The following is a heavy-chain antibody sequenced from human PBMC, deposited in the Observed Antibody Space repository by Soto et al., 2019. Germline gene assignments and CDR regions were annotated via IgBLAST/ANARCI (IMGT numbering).Heavy chain of an antibody. V-gene: IGHV3-33*01. CDR2: IWYDGSKK. CDR1: GLTFSSLG. CDR3: ARDASYYSLWSGYYPSRNGMDV. J-gene: IGHJ6*02. D-gene: IGHD3-3*01. Sequence: QVQVVGSGGGVAKPGGSLELSCAGPGLTFSSLGMTWARRAPGKGLGWVSLIWYDGSKKSYGDSVKGRFTISRDNSRNTVYLQMNSLRADDTAVYYCARDASYYSLWSGYYPSRNGMDVWGQGTTVTVSS.